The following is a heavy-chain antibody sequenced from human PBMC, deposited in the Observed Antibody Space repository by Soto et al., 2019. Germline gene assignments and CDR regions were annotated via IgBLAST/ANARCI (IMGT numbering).Heavy chain of an antibody. Sequence: QVQLVKSGAEVKTPGASVRVSCKASGYTFTGYYIHWVREATGQGLEWMGWINPQTGGTSYAQKIQGRVTLSRDTSINTAYLELSRLRFDDAAVYFCASERYQVISDGMDVWGQGTTVTVSS. D-gene: IGHD2-2*01. CDR2: INPQTGGT. CDR3: ASERYQVISDGMDV. CDR1: GYTFTGYY. J-gene: IGHJ6*02. V-gene: IGHV1-2*02.